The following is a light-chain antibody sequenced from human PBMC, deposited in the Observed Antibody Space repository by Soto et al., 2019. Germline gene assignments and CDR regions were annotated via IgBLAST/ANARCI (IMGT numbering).Light chain of an antibody. CDR1: SSDVGDYNY. Sequence: QSALTQPASVSGSPGQSITSSCTGTSSDVGDYNYVSWYQQHPGKAHKLMIFDVSNRPSGVSNRFSGSKSGNTASLTISGLQAEDEADYYCSSYTSSSTRVFGTGTKVTVL. J-gene: IGLJ1*01. CDR2: DVS. V-gene: IGLV2-14*01. CDR3: SSYTSSSTRV.